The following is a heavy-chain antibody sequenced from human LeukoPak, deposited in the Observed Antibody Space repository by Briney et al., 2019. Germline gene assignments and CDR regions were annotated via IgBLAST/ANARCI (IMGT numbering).Heavy chain of an antibody. V-gene: IGHV1-2*02. D-gene: IGHD1-7*01. CDR3: ARVALELRGGMDV. CDR1: GYTFTGYY. J-gene: IGHJ6*02. CDR2: INPNSGGT. Sequence: ASVKVSCKAFGYTFTGYYMHWVRQAPGQGLEWMGWINPNSGGTNYAQKFQGRVTMTRDTSISTAYMELSRLRSDDTAVYYCARVALELRGGMDVWGQGTTVTVSS.